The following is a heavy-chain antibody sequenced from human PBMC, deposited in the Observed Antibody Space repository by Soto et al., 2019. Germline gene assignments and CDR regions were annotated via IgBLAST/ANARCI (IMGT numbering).Heavy chain of an antibody. CDR3: ARCPATPFSFGEAYFDWLLSGVRWFDP. Sequence: PSETLSLTCAVSGGSISSSNWWSWVRQPPGKGLEWIGEIYHSGSTNYNPSLKSRVTISVDKSKNQFSLKLGSVTAADTAVYYCARCPATPFSFGEAYFDWLLSGVRWFDPWGQGTLVTVSS. J-gene: IGHJ5*02. CDR1: GGSISSSNW. D-gene: IGHD3-9*01. CDR2: IYHSGST. V-gene: IGHV4-4*02.